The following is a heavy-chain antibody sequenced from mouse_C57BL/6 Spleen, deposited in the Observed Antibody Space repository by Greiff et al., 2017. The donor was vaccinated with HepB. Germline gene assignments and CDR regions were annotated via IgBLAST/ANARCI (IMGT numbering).Heavy chain of an antibody. Sequence: EVQLQQSGPELVKPGDSVKISCKASGYSFTGYFMNWVMQSHGKSLEWIGRINPYNGDTFYNQKFKGKATLTVDKSSSTAHMELRSLTSEDSAVYYCASRYYGSSYGYFDVWGTGTTVTVSS. CDR1: GYSFTGYF. J-gene: IGHJ1*03. CDR3: ASRYYGSSYGYFDV. D-gene: IGHD1-1*01. CDR2: INPYNGDT. V-gene: IGHV1-20*01.